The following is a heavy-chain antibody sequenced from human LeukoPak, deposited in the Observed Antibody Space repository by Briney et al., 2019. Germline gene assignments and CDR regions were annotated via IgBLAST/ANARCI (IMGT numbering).Heavy chain of an antibody. CDR3: ARDLGGVTMIGSDAFDI. D-gene: IGHD3-22*01. CDR1: GGSISSYY. V-gene: IGHV4-4*07. CDR2: IYTSGST. Sequence: SETLSLTCTVSGGSISSYYWSWIRQPAGKGLEWIGRIYTSGSTNYNPSLKSRVTMSVDTSKNQFSLKLSSVTAADAAVYYCARDLGGVTMIGSDAFDIWGQGTMVTVSS. J-gene: IGHJ3*02.